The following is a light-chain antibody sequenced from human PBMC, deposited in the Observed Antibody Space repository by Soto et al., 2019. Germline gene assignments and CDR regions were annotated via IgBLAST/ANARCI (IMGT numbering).Light chain of an antibody. CDR1: SSDVGDYNY. CDR2: DVS. J-gene: IGLJ3*02. V-gene: IGLV2-11*01. CDR3: CSYAGSYTLGV. Sequence: QSVLTQPRSVSGSPGQSVTISCTGTSSDVGDYNYVSWYQQHPGKAPKLIIYDVSTRPSGVPDRFSGSKSGNTASLTISGLQAEDEADYYCCSYAGSYTLGVFGGGTKLTVL.